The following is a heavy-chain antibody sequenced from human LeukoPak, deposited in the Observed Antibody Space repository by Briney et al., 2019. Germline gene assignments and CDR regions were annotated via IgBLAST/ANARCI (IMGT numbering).Heavy chain of an antibody. D-gene: IGHD3-16*02. Sequence: GGSLRLSCAASGFTFSSYAMSWVRQAPGKGLEWVSAIIGSGGSTYYADSVKGRFTISRDNSKNTLYLQMNSLRAEDTAVYYCAKTNTFGGVIASLFDYWGQGTLVTVPS. CDR1: GFTFSSYA. V-gene: IGHV3-23*01. CDR2: IIGSGGST. CDR3: AKTNTFGGVIASLFDY. J-gene: IGHJ4*02.